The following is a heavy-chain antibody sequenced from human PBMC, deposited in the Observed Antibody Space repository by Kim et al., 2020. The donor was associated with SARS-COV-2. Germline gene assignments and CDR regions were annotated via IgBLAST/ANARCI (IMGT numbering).Heavy chain of an antibody. V-gene: IGHV1-18*04. Sequence: ASVKVSCKASGYTFTSYGISWVRQAPGQVLEWMGWISAYNGNTNYAQKLQGRVTMTTDTSTSTAYMELRSLRSDDTAVYYCARSRDIVVVPAATNWFDPWGQGTLVTVSS. D-gene: IGHD2-2*01. CDR3: ARSRDIVVVPAATNWFDP. J-gene: IGHJ5*02. CDR2: ISAYNGNT. CDR1: GYTFTSYG.